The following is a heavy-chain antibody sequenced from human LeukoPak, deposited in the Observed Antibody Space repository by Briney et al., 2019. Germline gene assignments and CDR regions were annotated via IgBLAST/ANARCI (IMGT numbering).Heavy chain of an antibody. J-gene: IGHJ4*02. Sequence: SETLSLTCTVSGGSISSGSYYWSWIRQPAGKGLEWIGRIYTSGSTNHNPSLKSRVTISVDTSKNQFSLKLSSVTAADTAVYYCAREAPPPYYYGSGSYLFDYWGQGTLVTVSS. D-gene: IGHD3-10*01. CDR3: AREAPPPYYYGSGSYLFDY. CDR1: GGSISSGSYY. V-gene: IGHV4-61*02. CDR2: IYTSGST.